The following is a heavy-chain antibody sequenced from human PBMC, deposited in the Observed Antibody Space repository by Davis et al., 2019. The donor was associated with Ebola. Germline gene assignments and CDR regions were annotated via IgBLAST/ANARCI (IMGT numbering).Heavy chain of an antibody. CDR2: INPSGGST. J-gene: IGHJ4*02. CDR3: ARDGTGTTTY. V-gene: IGHV1-46*01. Sequence: ASVKVSCKASGYTFTSYYMHWVRQAPGQGLEWMGIINPSGGSTSYAQKFQGRVTITADKSTSTAYMELSSLRSEDTAVYYCARDGTGTTTYWGQGTLVTVSS. CDR1: GYTFTSYY. D-gene: IGHD1-7*01.